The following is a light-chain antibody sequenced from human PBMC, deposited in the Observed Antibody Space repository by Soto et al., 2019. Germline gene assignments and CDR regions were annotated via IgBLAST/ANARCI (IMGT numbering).Light chain of an antibody. CDR1: QSLLDSSNNKNF. V-gene: IGKV4-1*01. CDR2: WAS. J-gene: IGKJ1*01. Sequence: DVVLTQSPDSLAVSLGERATLNCKSNQSLLDSSNNKNFLTWYQQKPGQPPKLLIYWASTRESGVPDRFTGSGSGTEFTLTISSLQSEDFAVYYCQQYNNWPLTFGQRTKVDI. CDR3: QQYNNWPLT.